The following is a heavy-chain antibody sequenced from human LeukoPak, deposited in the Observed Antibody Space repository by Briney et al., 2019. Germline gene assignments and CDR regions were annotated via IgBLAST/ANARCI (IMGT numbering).Heavy chain of an antibody. CDR2: IYYSGST. D-gene: IGHD3-16*02. Sequence: SETLSLTCTVSGGSISSSSYYWGWIRQPPGKGLEWIGYIYYSGSTNYNPSLKSRVTISVDTSKNQFSLKLSSVTAADTAVYYCARLDLYDYVWGSYRYTGNYYFDYWGQGTLVTVSS. V-gene: IGHV4-61*05. J-gene: IGHJ4*02. CDR3: ARLDLYDYVWGSYRYTGNYYFDY. CDR1: GGSISSSSYY.